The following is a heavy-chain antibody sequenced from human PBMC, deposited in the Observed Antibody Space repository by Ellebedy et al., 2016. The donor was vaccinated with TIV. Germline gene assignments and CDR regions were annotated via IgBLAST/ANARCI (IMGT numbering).Heavy chain of an antibody. CDR1: GFTFSSYD. Sequence: GESLKISXAASGFTFSSYDMNWVSQAPGKGLEWISYIGSGSDTIYYADSVKGRFTISRDNAKNSLFLQMKSLRDEDTAVYYCVRVSRSGNYPGWGQGTLVTVSS. D-gene: IGHD3-22*01. V-gene: IGHV3-48*02. CDR3: VRVSRSGNYPG. CDR2: IGSGSDTI. J-gene: IGHJ1*01.